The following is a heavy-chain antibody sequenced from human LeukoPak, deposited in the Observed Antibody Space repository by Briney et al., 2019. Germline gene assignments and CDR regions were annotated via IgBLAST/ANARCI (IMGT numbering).Heavy chain of an antibody. V-gene: IGHV3-30*18. CDR1: GFTFSSYG. CDR2: IPYDGSNK. CDR3: AKDRIPLLMGTGFDY. D-gene: IGHD3-10*01. Sequence: GGSLRLSCAASGFTFSSYGMHWVRQAPGKGLEWVAVIPYDGSNKYYADSVKGRFTISRDNSKNTLYLQMNSLRAEDTAVYYCAKDRIPLLMGTGFDYWGQGTLVTVSS. J-gene: IGHJ4*02.